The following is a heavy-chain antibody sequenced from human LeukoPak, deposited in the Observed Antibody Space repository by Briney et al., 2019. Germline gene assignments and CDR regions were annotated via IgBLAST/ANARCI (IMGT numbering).Heavy chain of an antibody. CDR3: ARSPPPYYYGSGSSVNYFDY. J-gene: IGHJ4*02. CDR2: IYYSGST. D-gene: IGHD3-10*01. V-gene: IGHV4-59*01. CDR1: GGSISSYY. Sequence: SETLSLTCTVSGGSISSYYWTWIRQPPGKGLEWIGYIYYSGSTNYNPSLKSRVTISVDTSKNQFSLKLSSVTVADTAVYYCARSPPPYYYGSGSSVNYFDYWGQGTLVTVSS.